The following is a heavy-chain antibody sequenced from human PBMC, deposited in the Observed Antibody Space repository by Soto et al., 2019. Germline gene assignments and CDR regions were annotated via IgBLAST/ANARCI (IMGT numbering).Heavy chain of an antibody. V-gene: IGHV1-8*01. J-gene: IGHJ5*02. Sequence: GASVKVSCKASGYTFTSYDINWVRQATGQGLEWMGWMNPNSGNTGYAQKFQGRVTMTRNTSISTAYMELSSLRSEDTAVYYCARGAPNWNYASCRFDPWGQGTLVTVSS. CDR3: ARGAPNWNYASCRFDP. CDR2: MNPNSGNT. CDR1: GYTFTSYD. D-gene: IGHD1-7*01.